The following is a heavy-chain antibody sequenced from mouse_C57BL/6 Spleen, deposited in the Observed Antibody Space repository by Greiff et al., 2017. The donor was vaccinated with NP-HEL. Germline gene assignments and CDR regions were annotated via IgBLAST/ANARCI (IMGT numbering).Heavy chain of an antibody. D-gene: IGHD1-1*01. CDR3: ARFTTVVFDY. J-gene: IGHJ2*01. CDR1: GYTFTSYW. V-gene: IGHV1-59*01. CDR2: IDPSDSYS. Sequence: VQLQQPGAELVRPGTSVKLSCKASGYTFTSYWMHWVKQRPGQGLEWIGVIDPSDSYSNYNQKFKGKATLTVDTSSSTAYMQLSSLTSEDSAVYYCARFTTVVFDYWGQGTTLTVSS.